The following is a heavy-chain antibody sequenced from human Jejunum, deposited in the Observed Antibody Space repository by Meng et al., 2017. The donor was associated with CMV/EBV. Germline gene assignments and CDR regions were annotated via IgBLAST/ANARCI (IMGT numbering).Heavy chain of an antibody. CDR3: ARAGLRAYMDV. CDR1: GFTVSDNF. Sequence: CAVAGFTVSDNFLSWVRQAPGKGLEWVAVIYSIGGTYYADSVRGRFTISRDNSKNTVFLHMNSLRAEDTAVYYCARAGLRAYMDVWGQGTTVTVSS. CDR2: IYSIGGT. V-gene: IGHV3-53*01. J-gene: IGHJ6*03. D-gene: IGHD5/OR15-5a*01.